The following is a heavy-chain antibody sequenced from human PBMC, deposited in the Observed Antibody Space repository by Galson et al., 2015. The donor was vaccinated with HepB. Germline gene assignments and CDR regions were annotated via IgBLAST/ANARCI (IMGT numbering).Heavy chain of an antibody. V-gene: IGHV3-21*01. CDR3: ASGYSSGWNDY. D-gene: IGHD6-19*01. CDR2: ISSSSSYI. J-gene: IGHJ4*02. Sequence: SLRLSCAASGFTFSSYSMNWVRQAPGKGLEWVSSISSSSSYIYYADSVKGRFTISRDNAKNSLYLQMNSLRAVDTAVYYCASGYSSGWNDYWGQGTLVTVSS. CDR1: GFTFSSYS.